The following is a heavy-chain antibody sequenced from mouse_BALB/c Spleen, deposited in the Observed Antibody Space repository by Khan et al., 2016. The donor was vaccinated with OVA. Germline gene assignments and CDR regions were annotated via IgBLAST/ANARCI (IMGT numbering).Heavy chain of an antibody. CDR3: AMGRTY. D-gene: IGHD4-1*01. J-gene: IGHJ3*01. Sequence: EVQLQESGPGLVKPSQSLFFTCTVTGYSITSDYVWNWIRQFPGNKLEWMGYISYSGRTSYTPSLKSRISVTRDTSKNQFFLQLNSVTTEDTATYYCAMGRTYWGQGTLVTVSA. CDR1: GYSITSDYV. V-gene: IGHV3-2*02. CDR2: ISYSGRT.